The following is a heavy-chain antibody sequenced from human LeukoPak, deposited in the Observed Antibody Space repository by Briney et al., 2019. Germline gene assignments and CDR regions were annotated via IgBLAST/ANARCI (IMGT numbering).Heavy chain of an antibody. J-gene: IGHJ4*02. CDR2: IHSSGAT. CDR1: DGSINSYY. CDR3: ARDRIRFGELSYFDY. Sequence: SETLSLTCSVSDGSINSYYWSWIRQPPGKGLEWIGYIHSSGATHYNPSLKSRVTTSLNTPKNQFSLKLSSVTAADTAVYYCARDRIRFGELSYFDYWGQGSLVTVSP. V-gene: IGHV4-59*12. D-gene: IGHD3-10*01.